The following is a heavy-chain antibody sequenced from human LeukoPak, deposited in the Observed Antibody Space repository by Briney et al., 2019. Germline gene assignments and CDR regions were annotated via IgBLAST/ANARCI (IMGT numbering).Heavy chain of an antibody. CDR1: GYTFTGYG. J-gene: IGHJ4*02. D-gene: IGHD5-24*01. CDR3: ARIGGHVYNYADY. CDR2: ISAYNGKI. V-gene: IGHV1-18*01. Sequence: ASVKVSCKASGYTFTGYGISWVRQAPGQGLEWMGWISAYNGKINYAQKLQGRVTVTTDTSTSTAYMELGSLRSDDTAVYYCARIGGHVYNYADYWGQGTLVTVSS.